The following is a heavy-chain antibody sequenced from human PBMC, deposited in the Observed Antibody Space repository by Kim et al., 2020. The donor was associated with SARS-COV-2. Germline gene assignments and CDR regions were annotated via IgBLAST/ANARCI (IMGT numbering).Heavy chain of an antibody. CDR2: ISSSSSYI. V-gene: IGHV3-21*01. J-gene: IGHJ2*01. CDR1: GFTFSSYS. CDR3: ARDRSYCSGSFDL. D-gene: IGHD3-10*01. Sequence: GGSLRLSCAASGFTFSSYSMNWVRQAPGKGLEWVSSISSSSSYIYYADSVKGRFTISRDNAKNSLYLQMNSLRAEDTAVYYCARDRSYCSGSFDLWGRGTLVTVSS.